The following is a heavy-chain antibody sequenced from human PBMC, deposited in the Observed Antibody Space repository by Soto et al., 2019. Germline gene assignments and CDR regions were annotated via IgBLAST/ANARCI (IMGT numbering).Heavy chain of an antibody. D-gene: IGHD2-21*01. Sequence: QVQLVQSGAEVKKPGASVKVSCKASGYTFTSYDINWVRQAPGQVLEWMGWRNPNAGKTGYAQKFQGRYTLTRDTSIATAYMELSSLTSEDTAEYYCARNSAYAGYFEYWGHGTRVTVSS. V-gene: IGHV1-8*01. J-gene: IGHJ4*01. CDR1: GYTFTSYD. CDR3: ARNSAYAGYFEY. CDR2: RNPNAGKT.